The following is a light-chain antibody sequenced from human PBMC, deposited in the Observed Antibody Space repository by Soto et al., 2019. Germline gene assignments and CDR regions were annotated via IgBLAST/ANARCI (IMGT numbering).Light chain of an antibody. J-gene: IGLJ1*01. V-gene: IGLV1-47*02. CDR1: DSNIGSNS. CDR2: YNN. CDR3: AAWDASLSACV. Sequence: QSVLTQPPSASGTAGQVVTISCSGGDSNIGSNSVYWYQHLPRMAPKLLIYYNNQRPSGVPDRFSGSRSGTSASLAIAGLRSEDEAVYYCAAWDASLSACVFGNGTKLTVL.